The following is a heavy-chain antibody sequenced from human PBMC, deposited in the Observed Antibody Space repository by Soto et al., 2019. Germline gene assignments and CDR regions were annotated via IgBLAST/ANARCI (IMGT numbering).Heavy chain of an antibody. CDR3: ARDPAP. CDR2: IYNSGTT. Sequence: QVQLQESGPGLVKPSATLSLTCTVSGGSITRGGYYWSWICQHPGKGLEWIGYIYNSGTTYYNPSLKSRVTISVDTSKNQFSLKLTSVTAADTAVYYCARDPAPWGQGTLVSVSS. CDR1: GGSITRGGYY. J-gene: IGHJ5*02. V-gene: IGHV4-31*03.